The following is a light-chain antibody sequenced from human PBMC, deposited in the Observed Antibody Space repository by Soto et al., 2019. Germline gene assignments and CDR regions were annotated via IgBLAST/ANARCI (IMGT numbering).Light chain of an antibody. V-gene: IGKV3-15*01. Sequence: EIVLTQSPGTLSVSPGERATLSCRASQSVSSQLAWYQQKPGQAPRLLFYGASTRATGIPARFSGSGSETEFTLSISSLQSEDFAVYYCQQYNNWAGTFGQGTKVEIK. CDR2: GAS. CDR1: QSVSSQ. CDR3: QQYNNWAGT. J-gene: IGKJ1*01.